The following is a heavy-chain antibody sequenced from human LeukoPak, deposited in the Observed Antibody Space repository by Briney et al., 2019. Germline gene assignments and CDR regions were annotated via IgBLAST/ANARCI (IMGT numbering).Heavy chain of an antibody. Sequence: GGSLRLSCAASGFTFSSYEMNWVRQAPGKGLEWVSYISSSGSTIYYADSVKGRFTISRDNAKNSLYLQMNSLRAEDTAVYYCARDKYDSSGYYYRYFDYWGQGTLVTVSS. J-gene: IGHJ4*02. CDR2: ISSSGSTI. D-gene: IGHD3-22*01. CDR1: GFTFSSYE. CDR3: ARDKYDSSGYYYRYFDY. V-gene: IGHV3-48*03.